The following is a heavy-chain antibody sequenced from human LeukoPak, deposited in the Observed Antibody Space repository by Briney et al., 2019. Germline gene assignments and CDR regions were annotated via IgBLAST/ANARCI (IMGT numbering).Heavy chain of an antibody. CDR2: INPNSGGT. CDR3: AISCSGGSCYSEGNYYMDV. V-gene: IGHV1-2*02. D-gene: IGHD2-15*01. Sequence: ASVKVSCKASGYTFTGYYMHWVRQAPGQGLEWMGWINPNSGGTNHAQKFQGRVTMTRDTSISTAYMELSRLRSDDTAADYCAISCSGGSCYSEGNYYMDVWGKGTTVTVSS. J-gene: IGHJ6*03. CDR1: GYTFTGYY.